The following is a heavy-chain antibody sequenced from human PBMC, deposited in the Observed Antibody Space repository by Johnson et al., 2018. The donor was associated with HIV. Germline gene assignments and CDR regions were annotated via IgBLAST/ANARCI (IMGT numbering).Heavy chain of an antibody. CDR1: RFSFSPFG. CDR2: INSDGSST. J-gene: IGHJ3*02. CDR3: AREVDAFDI. Sequence: VQVVESGGGVVQPGRSLRLSCEASRFSFSPFGMHWVRQAPGKGLEWVSRINSDGSSTSYADSVKGRFTISRDNAKNTLYLQMNSLRAEDTAVYYCAREVDAFDIWGQGTMVTVSS. V-gene: IGHV3-74*01.